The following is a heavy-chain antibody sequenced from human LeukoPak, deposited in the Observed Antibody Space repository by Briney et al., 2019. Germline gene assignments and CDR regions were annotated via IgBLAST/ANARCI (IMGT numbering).Heavy chain of an antibody. J-gene: IGHJ4*02. D-gene: IGHD4-11*01. CDR3: ARGADYSPYYFDY. Sequence: GGSLRLSCAASGFTFSSYWMSWVRQAPGKGLEWVANIKQDGSEKYYVDFVKGRFTISRDNAKNSLYLQMNSLRAEDTAVYYCARGADYSPYYFDYWGQGTLVTVSS. CDR1: GFTFSSYW. CDR2: IKQDGSEK. V-gene: IGHV3-7*01.